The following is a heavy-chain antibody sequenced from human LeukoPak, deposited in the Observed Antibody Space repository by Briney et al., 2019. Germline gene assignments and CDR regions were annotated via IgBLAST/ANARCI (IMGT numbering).Heavy chain of an antibody. CDR3: ARATYYDYWSGYYGAFDY. CDR2: ISYDGSNK. CDR1: RFTFSDYA. J-gene: IGHJ4*02. D-gene: IGHD3-3*01. V-gene: IGHV3-30*04. Sequence: GGSLRLSCAAARFTFSDYAMHWGRQAPGKGLEWVALISYDGSNKYYADSVKGRFTISRDNFKNTLYLQINSVRAEDTAVYYCARATYYDYWSGYYGAFDYWGKGTLVTVSS.